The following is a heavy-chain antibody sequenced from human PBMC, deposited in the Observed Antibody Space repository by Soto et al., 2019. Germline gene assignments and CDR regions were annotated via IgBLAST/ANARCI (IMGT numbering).Heavy chain of an antibody. D-gene: IGHD6-19*01. CDR1: GGSISTSTYY. CDR3: ARHVTVGQWLPYNWFDP. CDR2: IYYSGST. J-gene: IGHJ5*02. V-gene: IGHV4-39*01. Sequence: QLQLQESGPGLVKPSETLSLTCSVSGGSISTSTYYWGWIRQPPGKGLEWIGSIYYSGSTYYNPSLKSRVTISVDTSKNQFSLKLSSVTAADTAVYYCARHVTVGQWLPYNWFDPWGQGTLVTVSS.